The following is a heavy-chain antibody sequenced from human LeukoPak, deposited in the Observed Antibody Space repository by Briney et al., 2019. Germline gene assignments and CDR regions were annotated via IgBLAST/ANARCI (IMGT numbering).Heavy chain of an antibody. D-gene: IGHD3-10*01. CDR3: ARRGRLLWFGDYYYMDV. V-gene: IGHV3-30*02. CDR1: GFSFSSYG. CDR2: IRYDGTNK. Sequence: PGGSLRLSCEASGFSFSSYGLHWVRQAPGKGPEWVAFIRYDGTNKYYADSVKGRFTISRDNSKNTLYLQMNSLRAEDTVVYYCARRGRLLWFGDYYYMDVWGKGTTVTVSS. J-gene: IGHJ6*03.